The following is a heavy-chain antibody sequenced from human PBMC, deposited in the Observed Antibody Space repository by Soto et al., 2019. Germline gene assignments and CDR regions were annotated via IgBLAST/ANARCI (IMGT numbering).Heavy chain of an antibody. CDR1: GGSISDGAYY. Sequence: HVQLQESGPGLVKPSQTLSLTCTVSGGSISDGAYYWSWIRQPPGKGLEWIGHIYDSGNTYNNPSLKSRLTISVDTSKNHFSLNLNSVTAADTAVYYCASGLSGDKVDQWGQGTLVTVSS. CDR2: IYDSGNT. D-gene: IGHD2-21*01. J-gene: IGHJ4*02. CDR3: ASGLSGDKVDQ. V-gene: IGHV4-30-4*01.